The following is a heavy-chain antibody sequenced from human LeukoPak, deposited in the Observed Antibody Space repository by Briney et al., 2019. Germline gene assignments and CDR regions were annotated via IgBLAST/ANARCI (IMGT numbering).Heavy chain of an antibody. CDR2: ISSSSSTI. Sequence: GGSLRLSCAASGFTFSSYSMNWVRQAPGKGLEWVSYISSSSSTIYYADSVKGRFTISRDNAKNSLYLQMNSLRAEDTAVYYCAREASTVVSGWFDPWGQGTLVTVSS. CDR3: AREASTVVSGWFDP. CDR1: GFTFSSYS. D-gene: IGHD4-23*01. J-gene: IGHJ5*02. V-gene: IGHV3-48*04.